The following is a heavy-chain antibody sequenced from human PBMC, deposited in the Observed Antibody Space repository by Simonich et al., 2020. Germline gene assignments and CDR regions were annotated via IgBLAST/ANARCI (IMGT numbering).Heavy chain of an antibody. CDR3: ARVGYSNYYYYGMDV. J-gene: IGHJ6*02. D-gene: IGHD6-13*01. CDR2: IYHSGST. V-gene: IGHV4-38-2*01. Sequence: QVQLQESGPGLVKPSETLSLTCAVSGYSISSGYYWGWIRQPPGKGLEWIGGIYHSGSTYSNPSLKRRVTISVDTSKNQFSLKLSPVTAADTAVYYCARVGYSNYYYYGMDVWGQGTTVTVSS. CDR1: GYSISSGYY.